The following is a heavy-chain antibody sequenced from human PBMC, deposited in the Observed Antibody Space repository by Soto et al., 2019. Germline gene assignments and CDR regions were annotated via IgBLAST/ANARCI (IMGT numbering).Heavy chain of an antibody. D-gene: IGHD2-8*02. CDR2: ILVDGRT. CDR3: AKATATGGGAFDI. CDR1: GFTFSSHS. Sequence: GGSLRLSCAVSGFTFSSHSMHWVRQAPGKGLEWVSTILVDGRTFYVDSVKGRFTIPRDSSQNTVYLQMNSLTAGDTALYYCAKATATGGGAFDICGQGTMVTVSS. J-gene: IGHJ3*02. V-gene: IGHV3-23*01.